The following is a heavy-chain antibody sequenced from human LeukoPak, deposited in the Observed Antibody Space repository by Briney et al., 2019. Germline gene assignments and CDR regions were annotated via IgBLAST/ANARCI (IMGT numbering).Heavy chain of an antibody. CDR3: ARERLGFRVDV. CDR2: INTSGNT. CDR1: GDSISNYY. D-gene: IGHD3-10*01. V-gene: IGHV4-4*07. J-gene: IGHJ6*04. Sequence: SETLSLTCTVSGDSISNYYRTWIRQSAGKGLQWIGRINTSGNTNYNPYLKSRVTMSLDTSKNQFSLNLSSVTAADTAVYYCARERLGFRVDVWGKGTTVTVSS.